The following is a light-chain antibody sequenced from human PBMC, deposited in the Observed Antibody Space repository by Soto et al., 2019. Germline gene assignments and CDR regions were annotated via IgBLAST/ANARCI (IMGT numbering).Light chain of an antibody. Sequence: QSALTQPASVSGSPGQSITISCTGTSSDVGAYNYVSWYQQHPGKAPKLMIYEVSNRPSGVSDRFSGSRSGNTASLTISGLQAEDESDYYCISYTSSSTWVFGGVTKLSVL. CDR1: SSDVGAYNY. CDR3: ISYTSSSTWV. J-gene: IGLJ3*02. V-gene: IGLV2-14*01. CDR2: EVS.